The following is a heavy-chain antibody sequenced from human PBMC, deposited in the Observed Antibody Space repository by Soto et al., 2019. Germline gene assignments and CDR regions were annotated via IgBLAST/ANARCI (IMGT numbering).Heavy chain of an antibody. CDR1: GDSVSSGDYS. CDR3: ASAPYRGATCPPGAFEI. V-gene: IGHV4-30-2*01. CDR2: IYRSGHT. J-gene: IGHJ3*02. Sequence: QLQLQESGAGLVKPSETLSLTGAVYGDSVSSGDYSWNLIRQPPGKGLEWIVYIYRSGHTYYNTSLKRRVTISVDRAKNQVSLKVPSVTAADTAVYYWASAPYRGATCPPGAFEIWGQGTMVTVSS. D-gene: IGHD3-10*01.